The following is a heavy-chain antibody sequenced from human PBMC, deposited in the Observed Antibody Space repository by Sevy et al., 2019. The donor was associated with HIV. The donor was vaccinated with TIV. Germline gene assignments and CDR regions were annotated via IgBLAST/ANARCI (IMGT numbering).Heavy chain of an antibody. CDR1: GFTFADAW. CDR2: IKSKADGGTA. Sequence: GGSLRLSCAASGFTFADAWMTWVRQAPGKGLEWVGRIKSKADGGTADYAAPVKVRFTISRDDSKNTLYLQMNSLKTEETAVYYCTTDAGFIPRYALKHWGKGSLVTVSS. D-gene: IGHD1-1*01. V-gene: IGHV3-15*01. CDR3: TTDAGFIPRYALKH. J-gene: IGHJ1*01.